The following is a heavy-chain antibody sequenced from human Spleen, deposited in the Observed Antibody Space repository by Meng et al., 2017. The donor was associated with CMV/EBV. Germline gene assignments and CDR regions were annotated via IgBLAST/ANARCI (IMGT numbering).Heavy chain of an antibody. D-gene: IGHD7-27*01. CDR1: GFTFTHAW. CDR2: VKSKTEGGTT. Sequence: GESLKISCAASGFTFTHAWMTWVRQAPGKGLEWVGRVKSKTEGGTTDYTAPVKGRFTISRDDSKSTLYLQMNSLKTEDTAVYYCATDMGFWAFWGQGTLVTVSS. J-gene: IGHJ4*02. V-gene: IGHV3-15*01. CDR3: ATDMGFWAF.